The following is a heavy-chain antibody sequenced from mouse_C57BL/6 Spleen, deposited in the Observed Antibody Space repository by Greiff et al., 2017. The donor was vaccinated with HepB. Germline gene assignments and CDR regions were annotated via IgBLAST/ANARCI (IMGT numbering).Heavy chain of an antibody. V-gene: IGHV1-31*01. J-gene: IGHJ4*01. Sequence: EVQLQESGPELVKPGASVKISCKASGYSFTGYYMHWVKQSHGNILDWIGYIYPYNGVSSYNQKFKGKATLTVDKSSSTAYMELRSLTSEDSAVYYCARSGTVVATDYAMDYWGQGTSVTVSS. CDR3: ARSGTVVATDYAMDY. CDR2: IYPYNGVS. CDR1: GYSFTGYY. D-gene: IGHD1-1*01.